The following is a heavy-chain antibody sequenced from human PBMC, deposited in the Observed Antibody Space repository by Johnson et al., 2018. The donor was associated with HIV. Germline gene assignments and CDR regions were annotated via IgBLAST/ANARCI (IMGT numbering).Heavy chain of an antibody. V-gene: IGHV3-74*02. D-gene: IGHD5-24*01. CDR1: GFTFSSYW. J-gene: IGHJ3*02. CDR2: ISSDGVTT. CDR3: ARAWRDGYTCNVFDI. Sequence: EVQLMESGGGLVQPGGSLRLSCAASGFTFSSYWMHWVRQAPGKGLVWVSRISSDGVTTTYADSVKGRLTISRDNSKNTLYFQMHSLRAEDTAVYYCARAWRDGYTCNVFDIWGQGTMVTVSS.